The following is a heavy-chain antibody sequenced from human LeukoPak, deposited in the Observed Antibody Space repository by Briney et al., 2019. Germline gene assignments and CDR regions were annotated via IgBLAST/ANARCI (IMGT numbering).Heavy chain of an antibody. D-gene: IGHD6-13*01. J-gene: IGHJ5*02. V-gene: IGHV1-69*13. CDR2: IIPIFGTA. CDR1: GDTFSSYA. Sequence: AASVKVSCKASGDTFSSYAISWVRQAPGQGLEWMGGIIPIFGTANYAQKFQGRVTITADESTSTAYMELSSLRSEDTAVYYCAREMAYIAAPFDPWGQGTLVTVSS. CDR3: AREMAYIAAPFDP.